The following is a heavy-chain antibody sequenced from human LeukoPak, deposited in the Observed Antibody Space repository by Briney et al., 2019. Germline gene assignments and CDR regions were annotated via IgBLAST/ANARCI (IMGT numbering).Heavy chain of an antibody. J-gene: IGHJ4*02. Sequence: GASVKVSCKASGYTFTGYYMHWVRQAPGQGLEWMGWINPNSCGTNYAQKFQGRVNITRDTFISTAYMGLSRLRSDDTALYYCASLTIVRGVPTLGYWREGTLVTVSS. CDR2: INPNSCGT. CDR1: GYTFTGYY. D-gene: IGHD3-10*01. V-gene: IGHV1-2*02. CDR3: ASLTIVRGVPTLGY.